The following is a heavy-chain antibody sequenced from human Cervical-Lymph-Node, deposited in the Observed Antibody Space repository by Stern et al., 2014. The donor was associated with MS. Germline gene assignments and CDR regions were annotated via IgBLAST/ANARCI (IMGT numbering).Heavy chain of an antibody. Sequence: QVQLVQSGAEVKKPGSSVKVSCKASGGTFSTHAISWVRQVPGLGLEWMGGIIPKFGTPNYAQRFQARVTITADESTSTAYMELSRLRSEDTAVYYCARCRDILTAFYDGMDVWGQGTTVTVS. V-gene: IGHV1-69*12. CDR3: ARCRDILTAFYDGMDV. CDR2: IIPKFGTP. D-gene: IGHD3-9*01. CDR1: GGTFSTHA. J-gene: IGHJ6*02.